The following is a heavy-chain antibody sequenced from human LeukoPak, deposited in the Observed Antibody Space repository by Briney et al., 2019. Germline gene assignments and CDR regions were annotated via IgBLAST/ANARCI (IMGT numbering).Heavy chain of an antibody. D-gene: IGHD6-13*01. CDR3: ARTIAAAGLVV. V-gene: IGHV4-59*08. Sequence: SETLSLTCTVSGGSISSYYWSWIQQPPGKGLEWIGYIYYSGSTNYNPSLKSRVTISVDTSKNQFSLKLSSVTAADTAVYYCARTIAAAGLVVWGQGTLVTVSS. J-gene: IGHJ4*02. CDR2: IYYSGST. CDR1: GGSISSYY.